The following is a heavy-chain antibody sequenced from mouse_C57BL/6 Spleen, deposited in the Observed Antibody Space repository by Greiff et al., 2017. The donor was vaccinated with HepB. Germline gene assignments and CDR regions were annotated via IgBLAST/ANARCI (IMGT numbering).Heavy chain of an antibody. V-gene: IGHV1-76*01. D-gene: IGHD1-1*01. Sequence: QVQLKQSGAELVRPGASVKLSCKASGYTFTDYYINWVKQRPGQGLEWIARIYPGSGNTYYNEKFKGKATLTAEKSSSTAYMQLSSLTSEDSAVYFCAPTVVARDYAMDYWGQGTSVTVSS. CDR3: APTVVARDYAMDY. CDR1: GYTFTDYY. CDR2: IYPGSGNT. J-gene: IGHJ4*01.